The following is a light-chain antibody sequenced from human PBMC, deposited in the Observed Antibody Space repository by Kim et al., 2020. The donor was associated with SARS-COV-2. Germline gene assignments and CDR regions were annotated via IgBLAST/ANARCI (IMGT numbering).Light chain of an antibody. J-gene: IGKJ1*01. V-gene: IGKV1-5*01. CDR1: QSISNW. CDR3: QHYNSYGT. CDR2: DAS. Sequence: IQMTQSPSTLSASVGDRVTITCRASQSISNWLAWYQQKSGKAPKLLIFDASNLESGVPSRFSGSGSGTEFTLTISSLQPDDFAAYYCQHYNSYGTFGQGTKVDIK.